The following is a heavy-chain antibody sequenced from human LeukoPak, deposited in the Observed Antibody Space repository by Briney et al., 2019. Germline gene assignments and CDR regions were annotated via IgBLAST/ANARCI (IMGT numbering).Heavy chain of an antibody. D-gene: IGHD3-10*01. J-gene: IGHJ4*02. Sequence: PGGSLRLSCAASGFTFSSYAMSWVRQAPGKGLEWVSAISGSGGSTYYADSVKGRFTISRDNSKNTLYLQMNSLRAEDTAVYYCAKFRLTMVRGVITIFDYWGQGTLVTVSS. CDR2: ISGSGGST. CDR3: AKFRLTMVRGVITIFDY. V-gene: IGHV3-23*01. CDR1: GFTFSSYA.